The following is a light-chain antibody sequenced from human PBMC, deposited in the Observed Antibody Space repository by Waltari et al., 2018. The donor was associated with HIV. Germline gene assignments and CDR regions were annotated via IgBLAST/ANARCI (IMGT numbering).Light chain of an antibody. Sequence: SDVGGYNYVSWYQQHPGKAPKLMIYDVSNRPSGVSNRFSGSKSGNTASLTISGLQAEDEADYYCSSYTSSSSLVFGGGTKLTVL. CDR2: DVS. V-gene: IGLV2-14*03. J-gene: IGLJ2*01. CDR1: SDVGGYNY. CDR3: SSYTSSSSLV.